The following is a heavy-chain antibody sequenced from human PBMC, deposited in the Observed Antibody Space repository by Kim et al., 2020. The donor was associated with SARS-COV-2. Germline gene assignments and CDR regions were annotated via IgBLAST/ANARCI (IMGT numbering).Heavy chain of an antibody. Sequence: SVKVSCKASGGTFSSYAISWVRQAPGQGLEWMGGIIPIFGTANYAQKFQGRVTITADESTSTAYMELSSLRSEDTAVYYCARVPRPVYGGKESFDYWGQGTLVTVSS. CDR2: IIPIFGTA. D-gene: IGHD4-17*01. J-gene: IGHJ4*02. CDR1: GGTFSSYA. V-gene: IGHV1-69*13. CDR3: ARVPRPVYGGKESFDY.